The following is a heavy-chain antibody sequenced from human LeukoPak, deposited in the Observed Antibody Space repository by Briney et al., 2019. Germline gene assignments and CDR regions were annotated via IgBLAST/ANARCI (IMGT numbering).Heavy chain of an antibody. CDR1: GFTFNTYG. J-gene: IGHJ4*02. D-gene: IGHD3-22*01. V-gene: IGHV3-21*01. Sequence: PGGSLRLSCAVSGFTFNTYGMNWVRQAPGKGLEWVSSISSSSSYIYYADSVKGRFTISRDNAKNSLYLQMDSLRAEDTAVYYCASLESVVVITDYWGQGTLVTVSS. CDR2: ISSSSSYI. CDR3: ASLESVVVITDY.